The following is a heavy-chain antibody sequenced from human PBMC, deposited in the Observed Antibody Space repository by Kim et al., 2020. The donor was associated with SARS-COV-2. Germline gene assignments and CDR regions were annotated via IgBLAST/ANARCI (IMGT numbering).Heavy chain of an antibody. CDR3: SLCRGSPLALWDAFD. Sequence: GGSLRLSCAASGFTFSDSSIHWVRQASGKGLEWVGRIRSKANTSATAYAASVKGRFSISRDESKNMAYLQMNSLKTEDTAVYVCSLCRGSPLALWDAFD. CDR1: GFTFSDSS. CDR2: IRSKANTSAT. V-gene: IGHV3-73*01. J-gene: IGHJ3*02. D-gene: IGHD1-1*01.